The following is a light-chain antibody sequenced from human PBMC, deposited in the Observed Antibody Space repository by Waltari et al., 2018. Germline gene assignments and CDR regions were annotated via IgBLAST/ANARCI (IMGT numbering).Light chain of an antibody. Sequence: QSALTQPASVSGSPGQSIPISCTGSNSAFGAYNYVSWYQQHPGKAPKLMIYDVSKRPSGVSNRFSGSKSGNTASLTISEIQAEDEADYYCSSYTSNSTYVFGLGTKVTVL. CDR2: DVS. J-gene: IGLJ1*01. CDR1: NSAFGAYNY. V-gene: IGLV2-14*01. CDR3: SSYTSNSTYV.